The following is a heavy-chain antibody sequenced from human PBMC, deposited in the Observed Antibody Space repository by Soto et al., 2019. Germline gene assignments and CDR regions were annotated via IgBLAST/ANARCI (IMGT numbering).Heavy chain of an antibody. J-gene: IGHJ4*02. CDR2: ISFSGGST. D-gene: IGHD1-1*01. CDR3: ANLDWSQLPNNFDY. CDR1: GFTFNSYA. V-gene: IGHV3-23*01. Sequence: GGSLRLSCAASGFTFNSYAMSWVRQRPGKGLEWVSGISFSGGSTYYVDAVKGRFTISRDNSKNTLYLQLNNLRAEDTAVYYCANLDWSQLPNNFDYWGQGTLVTVSS.